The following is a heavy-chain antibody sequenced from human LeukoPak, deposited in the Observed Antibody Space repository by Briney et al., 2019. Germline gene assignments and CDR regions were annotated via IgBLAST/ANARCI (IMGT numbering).Heavy chain of an antibody. CDR3: ARVNGDYYDFWSGYYTGSSWFDP. D-gene: IGHD3-3*01. Sequence: ASVKVSCKASGYTFTSYYMHWVRQAPGQGLEWMGIINPSGGSTSYAQKFQGRVTMTRDTSTSTVYMELSSLRSEDTAVYYCARVNGDYYDFWSGYYTGSSWFDPWGQGTLVTVSS. CDR2: INPSGGST. J-gene: IGHJ5*02. V-gene: IGHV1-46*01. CDR1: GYTFTSYY.